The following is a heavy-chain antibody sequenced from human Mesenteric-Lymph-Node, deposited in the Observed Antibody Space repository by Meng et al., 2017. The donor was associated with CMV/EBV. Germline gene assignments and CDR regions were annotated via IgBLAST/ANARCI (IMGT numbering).Heavy chain of an antibody. V-gene: IGHV1-18*04. CDR1: GYTFTTYG. CDR3: VRLAGWYYFDY. D-gene: IGHD6-19*01. Sequence: KLSCKASGYTFTTYGISWVRQAPGQGLEWMGYISANGNTNYAQKLQGRVTMTTDTSTSTAYMELRSLRSDDTAVYYCVRLAGWYYFDYWGQGTLVTVSS. J-gene: IGHJ4*02. CDR2: ISANGNT.